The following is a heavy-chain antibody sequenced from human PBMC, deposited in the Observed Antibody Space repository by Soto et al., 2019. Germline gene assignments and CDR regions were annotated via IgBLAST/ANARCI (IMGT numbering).Heavy chain of an antibody. J-gene: IGHJ6*02. CDR1: GYTFTSYG. CDR2: ISAYNGNT. V-gene: IGHV1-18*01. Sequence: QVQLVQSGAEVKKPGASVKVSCKASGYTFTSYGISWVRQAPGQGLEWMGWISAYNGNTNYAQKLQGRVTMTTDTATSRADRERRSLRCDDTAVYYWARAHGRATSSKYGMDVWGQGTTVTVSS. D-gene: IGHD6-6*01. CDR3: ARAHGRATSSKYGMDV.